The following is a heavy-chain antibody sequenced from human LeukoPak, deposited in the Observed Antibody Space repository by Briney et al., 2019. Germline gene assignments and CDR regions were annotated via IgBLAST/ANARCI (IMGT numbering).Heavy chain of an antibody. CDR2: INHSGST. D-gene: IGHD2-15*01. J-gene: IGHJ1*01. Sequence: SETLSLTCTVYGGSFSGYHWSWIRQPPGKGLEWIGEINHSGSTNYNPSLKSRVTISVDTSKNQFSLKLSSVTAADTAVYYCARGYSVAGLFQHWGQGTLVTVSS. V-gene: IGHV4-34*01. CDR3: ARGYSVAGLFQH. CDR1: GGSFSGYH.